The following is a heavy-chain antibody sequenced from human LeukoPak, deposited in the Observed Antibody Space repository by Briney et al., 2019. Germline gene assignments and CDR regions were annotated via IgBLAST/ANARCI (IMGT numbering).Heavy chain of an antibody. CDR3: ARDRSGYYGTFDY. CDR1: GGTFSSYA. D-gene: IGHD3-10*01. V-gene: IGHV1-69*13. CDR2: IIPIFGTA. J-gene: IGHJ4*02. Sequence: TVKVSCKASGGTFSSYAISWVRQAPGQGLEWMGGIIPIFGTANYAQKFQGRVTITADESTSTAYMELSSLRSEDTAVYYCARDRSGYYGTFDYWGQGTLVTVSS.